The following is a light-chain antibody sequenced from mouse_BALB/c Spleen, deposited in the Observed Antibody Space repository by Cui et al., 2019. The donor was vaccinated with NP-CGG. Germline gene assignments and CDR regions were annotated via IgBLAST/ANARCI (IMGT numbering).Light chain of an antibody. V-gene: IGLV1*01. Sequence: QALLSLESVLTTSPGETVTLTCRSNTGAVTTSNYANWVQEKPDHLFTGLIGGTNNRAPGVPARFSGSLIGDKAALTITGAQTEDEAIYFCALWYSNHWVFGGGTKLTVL. CDR3: ALWYSNHWV. J-gene: IGLJ1*01. CDR1: TGAVTTSNY. CDR2: GTN.